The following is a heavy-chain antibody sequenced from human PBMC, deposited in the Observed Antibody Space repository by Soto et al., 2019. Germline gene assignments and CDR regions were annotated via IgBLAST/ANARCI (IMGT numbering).Heavy chain of an antibody. CDR3: ARQYSTSSEFDY. V-gene: IGHV1-18*01. CDR2: ISTYSGNT. CDR1: GHTFNTHG. J-gene: IGHJ4*02. Sequence: RASVKVSCKASGHTFNTHGISWVRQAPGQGLEWMGWISTYSGNTKYAQSLQDRVTMTTDTSTSIAYLELRSLRSDDTAVYYCARQYSTSSEFDYWGQGTLVTVSS. D-gene: IGHD6-6*01.